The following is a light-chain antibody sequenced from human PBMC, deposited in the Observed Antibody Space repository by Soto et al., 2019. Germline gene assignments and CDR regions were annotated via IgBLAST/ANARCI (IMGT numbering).Light chain of an antibody. CDR1: QSVSSSY. J-gene: IGKJ2*01. CDR3: QQDGSSPPGYT. CDR2: GAS. V-gene: IGKV3-20*01. Sequence: EIVLTQSPGTLSLSPGARATLSCRASQSVSSSYLAWYQQKPGQAPRLLIYGASSRATGIPDRFSGSGSGTDFTITISRLEPADFAVYYCQQDGSSPPGYTFGQGTKLEIK.